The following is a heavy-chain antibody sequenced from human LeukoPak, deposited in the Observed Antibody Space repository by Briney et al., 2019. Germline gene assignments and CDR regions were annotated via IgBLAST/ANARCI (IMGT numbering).Heavy chain of an antibody. Sequence: SVKVSCKASGGTFSSYAISWVRQAPGQGLEWMGRIIPIFGTANYAQKFQGRVTITTDESTSTAYMELSSLRSEDTAVYYCARATLRFFFYFDYWSQGTLVTVFS. CDR2: IIPIFGTA. CDR3: ARATLRFFFYFDY. V-gene: IGHV1-69*05. D-gene: IGHD3-3*01. CDR1: GGTFSSYA. J-gene: IGHJ4*02.